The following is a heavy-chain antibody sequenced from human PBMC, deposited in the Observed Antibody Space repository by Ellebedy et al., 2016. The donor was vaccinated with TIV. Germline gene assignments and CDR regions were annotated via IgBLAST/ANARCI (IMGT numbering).Heavy chain of an antibody. CDR3: ATTEGGAIYYYYYGMDV. CDR1: GYTLTELS. Sequence: ASVKVSCKVSGYTLTELSMHWVRQAPGKGLEWMGGFDPEDGETIYAQKFQGRVTMTEDTSTDTAYMELSSLRSEDTAVYYCATTEGGAIYYYYYGMDVWGQGTTVTVSS. J-gene: IGHJ6*02. V-gene: IGHV1-24*01. D-gene: IGHD3-16*01. CDR2: FDPEDGET.